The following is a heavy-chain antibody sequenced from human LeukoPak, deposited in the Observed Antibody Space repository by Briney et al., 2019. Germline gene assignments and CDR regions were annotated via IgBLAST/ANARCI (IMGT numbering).Heavy chain of an antibody. CDR2: INHSGST. V-gene: IGHV4-34*01. CDR1: GGSFSGYY. Sequence: SETLSLTRAVYGGSFSGYYWSWIRQPPGKGLEWIGEINHSGSTNYNPSLKSRVTISVDTSKNQFSLKLSSVTAADTAVYYCARGIVVVVAATLVGYFDYWGQGTLVTVSS. J-gene: IGHJ4*02. D-gene: IGHD2-15*01. CDR3: ARGIVVVVAATLVGYFDY.